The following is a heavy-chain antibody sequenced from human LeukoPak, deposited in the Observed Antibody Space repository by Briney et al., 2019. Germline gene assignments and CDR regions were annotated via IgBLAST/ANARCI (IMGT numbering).Heavy chain of an antibody. D-gene: IGHD6-19*01. Sequence: PSQTLSLTCTVSGGSISSGGYYWSWIRQHPGKGLEWIGYIYYSGSTYYSPSLKSRATISVDTSKNQFSLKLSSVTAADTAVYYCARGVAGQIDYWGQGTLVTVSS. J-gene: IGHJ4*01. CDR3: ARGVAGQIDY. CDR1: GGSISSGGYY. CDR2: IYYSGST. V-gene: IGHV4-31*03.